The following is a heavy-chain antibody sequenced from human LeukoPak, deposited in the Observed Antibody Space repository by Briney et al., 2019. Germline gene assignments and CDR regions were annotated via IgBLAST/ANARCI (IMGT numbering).Heavy chain of an antibody. V-gene: IGHV3-53*01. CDR2: IYSGGST. Sequence: GGSLRLSCAASGFTVSSNYMNWVRQAPGKGLEWVSVIYSGGSTYYADSVKGRFTISRDNSKNTLYLQMNSLRAEDTAVYYCAKDLGLSVGTTPFDFWGQGTLVTVSS. CDR1: GFTVSSNY. J-gene: IGHJ4*02. CDR3: AKDLGLSVGTTPFDF. D-gene: IGHD1-26*01.